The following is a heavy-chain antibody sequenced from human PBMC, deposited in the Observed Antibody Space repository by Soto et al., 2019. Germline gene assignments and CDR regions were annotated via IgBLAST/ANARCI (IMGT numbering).Heavy chain of an antibody. CDR3: ARDKITGLFDY. J-gene: IGHJ4*02. V-gene: IGHV4-34*01. CDR2: INHSGST. Sequence: SETLSLTCAVYGGSFSGYYWSWIRQPPGKGLEWIGEINHSGSTNYSPSLKSRVTISVDTSKNQFSLKLTSVTAADTAVYYCARDKITGLFDYWGQGTLVTVSS. CDR1: GGSFSGYY. D-gene: IGHD2-8*02.